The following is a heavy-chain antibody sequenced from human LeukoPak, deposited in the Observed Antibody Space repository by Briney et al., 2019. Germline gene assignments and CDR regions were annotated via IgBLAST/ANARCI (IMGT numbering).Heavy chain of an antibody. CDR3: ASQIAPYYFDY. J-gene: IGHJ4*02. CDR1: GFTFSDYY. D-gene: IGHD6-13*01. Sequence: GGSLRLSCAASGFTFSDYYMSWIRRAPGKGLEWVSYISSTDSNIYYADSVEGRFTISRDNAKNSLYLQINSLRAEDTAVYYCASQIAPYYFDYWGQGTLVTVSS. V-gene: IGHV3-11*01. CDR2: ISSTDSNI.